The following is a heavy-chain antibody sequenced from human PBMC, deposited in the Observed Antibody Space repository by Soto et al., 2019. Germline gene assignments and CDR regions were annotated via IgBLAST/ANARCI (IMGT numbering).Heavy chain of an antibody. Sequence: EVQLLESGGGLVQPGGSLRLSCTASGFTFSNYAMGWVRQAPGKGLEWVSVIGGGADDTHYADSVKGRFTISRDNSKNTLYVQMDSLRAEDTAVYYCAKAINDYYAPLDYWGQGMRVTVSS. CDR1: GFTFSNYA. D-gene: IGHD3-3*01. V-gene: IGHV3-23*01. CDR2: IGGGADDT. CDR3: AKAINDYYAPLDY. J-gene: IGHJ4*02.